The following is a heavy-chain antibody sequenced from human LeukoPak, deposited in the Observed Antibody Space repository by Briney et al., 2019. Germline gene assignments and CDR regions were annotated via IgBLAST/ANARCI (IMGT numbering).Heavy chain of an antibody. J-gene: IGHJ4*02. CDR1: GFTFSNFA. D-gene: IGHD6-13*01. V-gene: IGHV3-21*01. CDR3: ARIGAGSSRDY. CDR2: IVGSSST. Sequence: GGSLRLSCAASGFTFSNFAMTWVRQAPGKGLEWVSSIVGSSSTYYADSLKGRYTISRDNAKNSLYLQMNSLRAEDTAVYYCARIGAGSSRDYWGQGTLVTVSS.